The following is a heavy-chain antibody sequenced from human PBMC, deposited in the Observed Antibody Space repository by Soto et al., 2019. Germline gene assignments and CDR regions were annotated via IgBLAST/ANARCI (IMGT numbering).Heavy chain of an antibody. J-gene: IGHJ6*02. CDR2: IIPIFGTA. V-gene: IGHV1-69*12. Sequence: QVQLVQSGAEVKKPGSSVKVSCKASGGTFSSYAISWVRQAPGQGLEWMGGIIPIFGTADYAQKFQGRVTITADESTSTAYMAMSSLRSEDTAVYYCARHPVSGSYAYYHGMDVWGQGTTVTVSS. CDR1: GGTFSSYA. CDR3: ARHPVSGSYAYYHGMDV. D-gene: IGHD1-26*01.